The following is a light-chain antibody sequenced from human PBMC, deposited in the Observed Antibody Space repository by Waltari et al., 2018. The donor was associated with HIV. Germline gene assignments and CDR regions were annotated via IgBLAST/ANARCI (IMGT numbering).Light chain of an antibody. Sequence: QSLLTPPPSVSGAPGQRVTISCTGHNSHIRAGYDVHWYQQLPGTAPKFFISDDLSRPSGVPDRVSVSRSGTSASLAITGLQAEDEADYYCQSYDKSLSGSVFGGGTKLTVL. J-gene: IGLJ2*01. CDR3: QSYDKSLSGSV. CDR1: NSHIRAGYD. V-gene: IGLV1-40*01. CDR2: DDL.